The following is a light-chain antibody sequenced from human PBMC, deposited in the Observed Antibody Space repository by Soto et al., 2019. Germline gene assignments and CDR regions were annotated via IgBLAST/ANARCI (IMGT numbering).Light chain of an antibody. CDR1: QSLSRN. CDR2: GAS. V-gene: IGKV3-15*01. J-gene: IGKJ1*01. Sequence: EIVMTQSPATLSVSPGERATLSCRASQSLSRNLGWYQQKPGQAPRLLIYGASTRAPGIPDRFSGSGSGTEFTLTISSLQSEDFAVYYCQPYNDWPPTWTFGQGTKVAIK. CDR3: QPYNDWPPTWT.